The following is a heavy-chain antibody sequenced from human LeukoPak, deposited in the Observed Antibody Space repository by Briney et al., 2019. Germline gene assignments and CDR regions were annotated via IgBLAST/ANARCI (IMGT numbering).Heavy chain of an antibody. CDR1: GGSFSGYY. CDR3: ARTNWATNDAFDI. V-gene: IGHV4-34*01. D-gene: IGHD2-8*01. CDR2: INHSGST. Sequence: SETLSLTCAVYGGSFSGYYWSWIRQPPGKGLEWIGEINHSGSTNYNPSLKSRVTISVDKSKNQFSLKLSSVTAADTAVYYCARTNWATNDAFDIWGQGTMVTVSS. J-gene: IGHJ3*02.